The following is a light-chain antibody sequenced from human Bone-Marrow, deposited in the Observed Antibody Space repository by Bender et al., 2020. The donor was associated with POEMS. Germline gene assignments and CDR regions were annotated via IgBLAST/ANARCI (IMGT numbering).Light chain of an antibody. CDR2: EVT. J-gene: IGLJ2*01. Sequence: QSALTQPPSASGSPGQSVTISCTGTSSDVGGYNYVSWYQQYPGKAPKLIIYEVTKRPSGVSNRFSASKSGDTASLTISGLQAEDEADYSCCSYASANTYVFGGGTKLTVL. CDR3: CSYASANTYV. V-gene: IGLV2-8*01. CDR1: SSDVGGYNY.